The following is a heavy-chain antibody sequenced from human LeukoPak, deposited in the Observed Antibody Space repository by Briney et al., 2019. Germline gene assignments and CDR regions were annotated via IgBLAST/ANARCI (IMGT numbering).Heavy chain of an antibody. J-gene: IGHJ6*03. D-gene: IGHD1-7*01. CDR2: ISSSGSTI. CDR3: ATRRGWNYDRYYYYYMDV. Sequence: PGGSLRLSCAASGFTFSDYYMSWIRQAPGKGLEWVSYISSSGSTIHYADSVKGRFTISRDNAKNSLYLQMNSLRAEGTAVYYCATRRGWNYDRYYYYYMDVWGKGTTVTVSS. CDR1: GFTFSDYY. V-gene: IGHV3-11*01.